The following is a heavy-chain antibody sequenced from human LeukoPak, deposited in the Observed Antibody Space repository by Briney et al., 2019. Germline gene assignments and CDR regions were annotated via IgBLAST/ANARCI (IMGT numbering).Heavy chain of an antibody. V-gene: IGHV3-30-3*01. CDR3: ARDWFGGIAAAGIDY. Sequence: PGGSLRLSCAASGFTFSSYAMHWVRQAPGKGLEWVAVISYDGSNKYYADSVKGRFTISRDNAKNSLYLQMNSLRAEDTAVYYCARDWFGGIAAAGIDYWGQGTLVTVSS. J-gene: IGHJ4*02. CDR1: GFTFSSYA. CDR2: ISYDGSNK. D-gene: IGHD6-13*01.